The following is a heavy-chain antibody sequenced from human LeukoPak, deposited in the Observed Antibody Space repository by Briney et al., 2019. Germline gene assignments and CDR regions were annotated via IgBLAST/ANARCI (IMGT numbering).Heavy chain of an antibody. CDR2: ISSGSTYM. Sequence: GGSLRLSCAASGFTFSSYSMNWVRQAPGKGLEWVSSISSGSTYMYYADSVKGRFTISRDNAQNSMYLQLNSLRDEDTAVYYCGRVGGRSKAAKGDAFDIWGQGTMVTVSS. D-gene: IGHD6-6*01. J-gene: IGHJ3*02. CDR1: GFTFSSYS. V-gene: IGHV3-21*01. CDR3: GRVGGRSKAAKGDAFDI.